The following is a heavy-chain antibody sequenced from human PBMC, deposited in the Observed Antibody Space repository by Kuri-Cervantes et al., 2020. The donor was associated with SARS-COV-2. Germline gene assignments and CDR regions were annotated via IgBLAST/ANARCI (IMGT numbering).Heavy chain of an antibody. CDR3: AREPLFSVVGATYYYYYYMDV. V-gene: IGHV4-38-2*02. CDR1: GYSISSGYY. Sequence: SETLSLTCTVSGYSISSGYYWGWIRQPPGKGLEWIGSIYHSGSTYYNPSLKSRVTMSVDTSKNQFSLKLSSVTAADTVVYYCAREPLFSVVGATYYYYYYMDVWGKGTTVTVSS. J-gene: IGHJ6*03. D-gene: IGHD1-26*01. CDR2: IYHSGST.